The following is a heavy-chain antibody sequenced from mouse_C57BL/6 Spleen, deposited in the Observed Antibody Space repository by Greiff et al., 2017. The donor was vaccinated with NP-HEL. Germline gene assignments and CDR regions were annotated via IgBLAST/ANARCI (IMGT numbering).Heavy chain of an antibody. Sequence: VQLQQSGAELVRPGTSVKVSCKASGYAFTNYLIEWVKQRPGQGLEWIGVINPGSGGTNYNEKFKGKATLTADKSSSTAYMQLSSLTSEDSAVFFCATLTTVVGAMDYRGEGASVTDSS. J-gene: IGHJ4*01. CDR3: ATLTTVVGAMDY. CDR2: INPGSGGT. CDR1: GYAFTNYL. V-gene: IGHV1-54*01. D-gene: IGHD1-1*01.